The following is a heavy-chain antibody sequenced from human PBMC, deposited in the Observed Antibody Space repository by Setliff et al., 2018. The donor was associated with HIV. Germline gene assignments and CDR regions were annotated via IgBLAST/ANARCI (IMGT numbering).Heavy chain of an antibody. J-gene: IGHJ4*02. V-gene: IGHV1-46*01. Sequence: ASVKVSCKAFGYTFTSYFLHWVRQAPGQGLEWLGIIDPNGGATNNAQKLQGRLTVTTDTSTGTLYMELSRLRSDDTAVYYCARDYYDSSGYIFFPGLPDYWGQGTLVTVSS. D-gene: IGHD3-22*01. CDR3: ARDYYDSSGYIFFPGLPDY. CDR1: GYTFTSYF. CDR2: IDPNGGAT.